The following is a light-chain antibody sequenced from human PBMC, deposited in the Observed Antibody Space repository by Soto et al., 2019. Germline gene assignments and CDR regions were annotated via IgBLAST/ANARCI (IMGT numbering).Light chain of an antibody. Sequence: QSALTQPAYVSGSPGQSITISCTGTSSDVGAYNFVSWYQHYPDKAPKVVIYDVANRPSGVSYRFSASKSGNTASLTISGLQAEDEADYYCMSFTSSNTYVFGTGTKVTVL. CDR1: SSDVGAYNF. J-gene: IGLJ1*01. CDR2: DVA. CDR3: MSFTSSNTYV. V-gene: IGLV2-14*03.